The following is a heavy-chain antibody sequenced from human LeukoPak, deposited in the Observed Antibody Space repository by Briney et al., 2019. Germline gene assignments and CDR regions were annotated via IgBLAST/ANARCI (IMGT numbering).Heavy chain of an antibody. CDR3: ARVAANYYGSGSYGDY. CDR1: GFTFSSYW. V-gene: IGHV3-30*03. Sequence: GGSLRLSCAASGFTFSSYWMSWVRQAPGKGLEWVAVISYDGSNKYYADSVKGRFTISRDNSKNTLYLQMNSLRAEDTAVYYCARVAANYYGSGSYGDYWGQGTLVTVSS. CDR2: ISYDGSNK. D-gene: IGHD3-10*01. J-gene: IGHJ4*02.